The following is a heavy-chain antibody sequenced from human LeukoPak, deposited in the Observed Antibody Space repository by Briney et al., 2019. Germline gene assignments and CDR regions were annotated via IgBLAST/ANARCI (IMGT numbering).Heavy chain of an antibody. Sequence: DGSLRLSCAASGFTFSNAWMSWVRQAPGKGLEWVGRIKRKGDDGTIDYAAPVKGRLTISRDDSKNTLYLQMNSLKSEDTAVYYCTAGTGRSDFDYWGQGTLATVSS. J-gene: IGHJ4*02. CDR1: GFTFSNAW. V-gene: IGHV3-15*01. D-gene: IGHD3/OR15-3a*01. CDR3: TAGTGRSDFDY. CDR2: IKRKGDDGTI.